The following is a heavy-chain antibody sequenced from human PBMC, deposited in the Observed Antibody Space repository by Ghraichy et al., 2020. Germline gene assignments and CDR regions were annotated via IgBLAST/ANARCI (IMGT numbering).Heavy chain of an antibody. CDR1: GGSISSYY. CDR2: IYTSGST. CDR3: AREGYYFGSRGMSDALEI. D-gene: IGHD3-22*01. V-gene: IGHV4-4*07. Sequence: SETLSLTCTVSGGSISSYYWSWIRQPAGKGLEWIGRIYTSGSTNYNPSLKSRVTMSVDTSKNQFSLTLSSVTAADTAVYYCAREGYYFGSRGMSDALEIWGQGTMVPVSS. J-gene: IGHJ3*02.